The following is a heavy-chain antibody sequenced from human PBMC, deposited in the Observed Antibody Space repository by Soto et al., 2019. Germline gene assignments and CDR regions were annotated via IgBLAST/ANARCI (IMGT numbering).Heavy chain of an antibody. V-gene: IGHV4-34*01. CDR2: INHSGST. J-gene: IGHJ1*01. CDR1: GGSFSGYY. CDR3: ARGSIAAAGTIQH. D-gene: IGHD6-13*01. Sequence: PSETLSLTCAVYGGSFSGYYWSWIRQPPGKGLEWIGEINHSGSTNYNPSLKSRVTISVDTSKNQFSLKLSSVTAADTAVYYCARGSIAAAGTIQHWGQGTLVTVS.